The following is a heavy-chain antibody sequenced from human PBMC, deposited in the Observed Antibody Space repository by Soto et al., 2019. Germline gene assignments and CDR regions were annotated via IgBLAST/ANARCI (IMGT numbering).Heavy chain of an antibody. CDR2: INAGNGNT. CDR1: GYTFTSYA. J-gene: IGHJ6*02. CDR3: ARDIVGAYYYGMDV. V-gene: IGHV1-3*01. Sequence: QVQLVQSGAEVKKPGASVKVSCKASGYTFTSYAMHWVRQAPGQRLEWMGWINAGNGNTKYSQKFQDRVTLTRDTSASTAYMELSRMRSEDTAVYYCARDIVGAYYYGMDVWGQGPTVTVSS. D-gene: IGHD1-26*01.